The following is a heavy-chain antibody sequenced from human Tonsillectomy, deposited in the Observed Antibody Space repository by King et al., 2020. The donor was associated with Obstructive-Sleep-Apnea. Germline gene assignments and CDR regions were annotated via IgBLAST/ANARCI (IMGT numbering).Heavy chain of an antibody. CDR1: GFTFRDYA. Sequence: VQLVESGGGLVQPGRSLRLSCIGSGFTFRDYAISWFRQAPGKGLEWVGFVRIKPHGETTDYAASVKGRFVISRDDSKSIAYLQMDSLKTEDTALYFCSRDGSYGSGTLTNWFDPWGQGTLVTVS. CDR3: SRDGSYGSGTLTNWFDP. J-gene: IGHJ5*02. V-gene: IGHV3-49*03. D-gene: IGHD3-10*01. CDR2: VRIKPHGETT.